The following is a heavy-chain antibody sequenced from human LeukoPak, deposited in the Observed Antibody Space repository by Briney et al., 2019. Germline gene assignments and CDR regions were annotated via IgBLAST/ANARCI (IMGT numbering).Heavy chain of an antibody. CDR2: IRSKAYGGTT. J-gene: IGHJ4*02. Sequence: GRSLRLSCTASGFTFGDYAMSWVRQAPWKGLEWVGFIRSKAYGGTTEYAASVKGRFTISRDDSKSIAYLQMNSLKTEDTAVYYCTSVGAGAFDYWGQGTLVTVSS. V-gene: IGHV3-49*04. CDR3: TSVGAGAFDY. D-gene: IGHD1-26*01. CDR1: GFTFGDYA.